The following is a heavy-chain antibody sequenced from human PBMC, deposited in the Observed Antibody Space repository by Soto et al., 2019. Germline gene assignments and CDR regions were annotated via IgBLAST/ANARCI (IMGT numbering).Heavy chain of an antibody. V-gene: IGHV4-59*01. CDR3: ARDGYRSSVAAYFDY. J-gene: IGHJ4*02. Sequence: QVQLQESGPGLVKPSETLSLICTVSGGSINSYYWSWIRQPPGKGLEWIGYISYSGSTNYNPYNPSLKSRVTISVDTSKNQFSLKLSSVTAADTAVYYCARDGYRSSVAAYFDYWGQGALVTVSS. D-gene: IGHD6-19*01. CDR1: GGSINSYY. CDR2: ISYSGST.